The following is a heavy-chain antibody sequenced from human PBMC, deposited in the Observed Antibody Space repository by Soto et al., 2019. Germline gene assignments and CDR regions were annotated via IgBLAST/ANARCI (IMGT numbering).Heavy chain of an antibody. CDR2: ISYDGSNK. CDR3: AKGDCISTSCYPFDP. J-gene: IGHJ5*02. V-gene: IGHV3-30*18. D-gene: IGHD2-2*01. Sequence: QVQLVESGGGVVQPGRSLRLSCAASGFTFSSYGMHWVRQAPGKGLEWVAVISYDGSNKYYADSVKGRFTISRDNSKNTLYLQMNNLRAEDTAVYYCAKGDCISTSCYPFDPWGQGTLVTVSS. CDR1: GFTFSSYG.